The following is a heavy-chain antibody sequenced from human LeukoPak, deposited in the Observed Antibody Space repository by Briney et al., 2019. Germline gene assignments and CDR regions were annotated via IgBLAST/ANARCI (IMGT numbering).Heavy chain of an antibody. Sequence: SQTLSLTCAVSGDSVSSSSACWDWVRQSPSRGIEWLGRTYYRSNWYNDYSVSVKIRIPINPDPSKNQFSLQLNSVTPEDTAVYYCARVYSGYDLGLGDYWGQGTVVTVSS. CDR3: ARVYSGYDLGLGDY. CDR2: TYYRSNWYN. D-gene: IGHD5-12*01. V-gene: IGHV6-1*01. CDR1: GDSVSSSSAC. J-gene: IGHJ4*02.